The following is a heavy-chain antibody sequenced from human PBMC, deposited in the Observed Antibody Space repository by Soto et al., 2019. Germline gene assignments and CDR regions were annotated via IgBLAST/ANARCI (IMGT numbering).Heavy chain of an antibody. J-gene: IGHJ3*01. Sequence: GGSLRLSCAASGFAFSSYEMGWVRQAPGKGLEWIAYMSAGGTIHYADYVKGRFTISRDNAKNSLYLEMNSLRAEDTAVYYCAKEKSVMNSVYDAFHXWGQGTMVTVS. CDR3: AKEKSVMNSVYDAFHX. CDR2: MSAGGTI. D-gene: IGHD5-12*01. CDR1: GFAFSSYE. V-gene: IGHV3-48*03.